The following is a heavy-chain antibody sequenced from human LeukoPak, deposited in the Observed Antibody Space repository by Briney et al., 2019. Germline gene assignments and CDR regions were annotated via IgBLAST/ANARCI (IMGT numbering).Heavy chain of an antibody. Sequence: GGSLRLSCAASGFTFSNAWMSWVRQAPGKGPEWVGRIKSKTDGGTTDYAAPVKGRFTISRDDSKNTLYLQMNSLKTEDTAVYYCTPRRVAVATYFDYWGQGTLVTVSS. CDR3: TPRRVAVATYFDY. D-gene: IGHD6-19*01. CDR2: IKSKTDGGTT. CDR1: GFTFSNAW. V-gene: IGHV3-15*01. J-gene: IGHJ4*02.